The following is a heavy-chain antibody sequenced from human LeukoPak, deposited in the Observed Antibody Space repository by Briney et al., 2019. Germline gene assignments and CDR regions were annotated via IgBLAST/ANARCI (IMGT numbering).Heavy chain of an antibody. V-gene: IGHV1-18*01. CDR1: GYTFTSYG. D-gene: IGHD6-13*01. CDR2: ISAYNGNT. J-gene: IGHJ5*02. CDR3: ARTTPKSSSWYNNWFDP. Sequence: ASVKVSCKASGYTFTSYGISWVRQAPGQGLEWMGWISAYNGNTNYAQKLQGRVTMTTDTSTSTAYMELRSLRSDDTAVYYCARTTPKSSSWYNNWFDPWGQVTLVTVSS.